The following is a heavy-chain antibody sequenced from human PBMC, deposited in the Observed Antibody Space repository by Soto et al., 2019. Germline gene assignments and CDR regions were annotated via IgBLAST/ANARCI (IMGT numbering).Heavy chain of an antibody. V-gene: IGHV3-21*01. CDR2: ISSSTSYI. CDR1: GFSFSSYS. Sequence: EVQLVESGGGLVKPGGSLRLSCAASGFSFSSYSMNWVRQAPGKGLEWVSSISSSTSYINYADSVKGRFTISRDNAKKSLYLHMTSLRAEDTVVYYCARGYTGYFSGGTCYWFDPWGQGTLVTVSS. D-gene: IGHD2-15*01. J-gene: IGHJ5*02. CDR3: ARGYTGYFSGGTCYWFDP.